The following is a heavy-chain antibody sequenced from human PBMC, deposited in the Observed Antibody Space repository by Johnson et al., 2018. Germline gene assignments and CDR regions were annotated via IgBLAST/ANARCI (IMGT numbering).Heavy chain of an antibody. CDR1: GFTFSDYY. D-gene: IGHD4/OR15-4a*01. J-gene: IGHJ4*02. V-gene: IGHV3-11*01. CDR3: ARAVGPGSGAHIY. Sequence: QVQLVQSGGGLVKPGGSLRLSCAASGFTFSDYYMSWIRQAPGKGLEWLSYISGDTSIIYNADSVKGRFTISRDNAKNSLYLQMYSLRAGDTAVYYCARAVGPGSGAHIYWGQGTLVTVSS. CDR2: ISGDTSII.